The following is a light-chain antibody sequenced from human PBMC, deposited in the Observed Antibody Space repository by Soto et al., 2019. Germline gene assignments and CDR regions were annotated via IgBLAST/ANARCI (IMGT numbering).Light chain of an antibody. V-gene: IGKV3-15*01. Sequence: DIVLTQTPGTLSLSPGERATLSCRAGQSVSSGLAWYQQKPGQTPRLLIYAASTRATGIPARFSGSGSGTEFTLTISSLQSEDFAVYYCQQYTNWPLPFCGGTMVDVK. CDR3: QQYTNWPLP. CDR2: AAS. J-gene: IGKJ4*01. CDR1: QSVSSG.